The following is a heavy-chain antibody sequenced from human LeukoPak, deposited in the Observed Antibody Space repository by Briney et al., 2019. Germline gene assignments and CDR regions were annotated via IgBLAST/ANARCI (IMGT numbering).Heavy chain of an antibody. Sequence: SETLSLTCVVSGGSINTNDWWTWVRQPPGKGLGWIGEIYHSGSTNYNPSLKSRVTMSVDTSISQFSLKLSSVTAADTAVYYCATPSPGIAVAGNYWGQGTLVTVSS. CDR1: GGSINTNDW. D-gene: IGHD6-19*01. J-gene: IGHJ4*02. CDR2: IYHSGST. V-gene: IGHV4/OR15-8*01. CDR3: ATPSPGIAVAGNY.